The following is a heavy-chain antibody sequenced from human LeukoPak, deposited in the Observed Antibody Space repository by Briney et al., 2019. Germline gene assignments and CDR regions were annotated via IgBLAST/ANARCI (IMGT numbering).Heavy chain of an antibody. CDR2: IYYSGST. CDR3: ARLYCSGGSCRNNWFDP. CDR1: GGSISSYY. J-gene: IGHJ5*02. Sequence: NPSETLSLTCTVSGGSISSYYWSWIWQPPGKGLEWIGYIYYSGSTNYNPSLKSRVTISVDTSKNQFSLKLSSVTAADTAVYYCARLYCSGGSCRNNWFDPWGQGTLVTVSS. V-gene: IGHV4-59*01. D-gene: IGHD2-15*01.